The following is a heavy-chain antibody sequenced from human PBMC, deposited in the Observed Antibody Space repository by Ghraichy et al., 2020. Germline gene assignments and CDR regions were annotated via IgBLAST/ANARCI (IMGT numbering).Heavy chain of an antibody. V-gene: IGHV3-21*01. CDR2: ISRSSCHI. J-gene: IGHJ3*02. CDR3: ARADYSDYARYSAFQM. CDR1: GFAFSSFD. Sequence: GGSLRLSCAASGFAFSSFDMNWVRQAPGKGLEWVSYISRSSCHIYNAWSVKGRFTISRDNAKNSLYLQMNSLSAEDTAVYYCARADYSDYARYSAFQMWGQGAVVTVSS. D-gene: IGHD4-11*01.